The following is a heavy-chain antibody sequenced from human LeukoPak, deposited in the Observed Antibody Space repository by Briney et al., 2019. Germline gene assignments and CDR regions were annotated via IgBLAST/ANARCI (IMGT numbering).Heavy chain of an antibody. V-gene: IGHV3-30*02. D-gene: IGHD4-11*01. CDR1: GFTFSSYG. Sequence: GGSLRLSCAASGFTFSSYGMHWVRQAPGKGLEWVAFIRYDGSNKYYADSVKGRFTISRDNSKNTLYLQMNSLRAEDTAVYYCARFEATVDTFDIWGQGTMVTVSS. CDR3: ARFEATVDTFDI. CDR2: IRYDGSNK. J-gene: IGHJ3*02.